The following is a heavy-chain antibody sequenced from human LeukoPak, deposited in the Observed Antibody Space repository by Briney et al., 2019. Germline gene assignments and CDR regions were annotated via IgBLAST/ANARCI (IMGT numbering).Heavy chain of an antibody. D-gene: IGHD3-10*01. CDR3: ARVVHSHGAFDI. J-gene: IGHJ3*02. V-gene: IGHV3-33*01. CDR2: IWYDGRNK. Sequence: GGSLRLSCAASGFTFSSYGMHWVRQAPGKGLEWVAVIWYDGRNKYYADSVKGRFTISRDNTKNTLYLQMNSLRAEDTAVYYCARVVHSHGAFDIWGQGTMVTVSS. CDR1: GFTFSSYG.